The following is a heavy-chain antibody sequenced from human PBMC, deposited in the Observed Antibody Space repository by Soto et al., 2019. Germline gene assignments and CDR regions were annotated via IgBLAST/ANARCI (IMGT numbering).Heavy chain of an antibody. V-gene: IGHV4-34*01. J-gene: IGHJ5*02. CDR3: ARDSAYGSGSLAWFDP. CDR1: GGSFSGYY. CDR2: INHSGST. D-gene: IGHD3-10*01. Sequence: QVQLQQWGAGLLKPSETLSLTCAVYGGSFSGYYWSWIRQPPGKGLEWIGEINHSGSTNYNPSLKSRVTISVDTSKHQVSLKLSSVTAADTAVYYCARDSAYGSGSLAWFDPWGQGTLVTVSS.